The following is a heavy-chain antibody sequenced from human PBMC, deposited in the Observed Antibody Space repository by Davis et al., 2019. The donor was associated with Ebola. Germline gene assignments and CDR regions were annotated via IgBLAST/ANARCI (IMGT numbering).Heavy chain of an antibody. V-gene: IGHV4-34*01. CDR1: GSSFPAYF. J-gene: IGHJ5*01. D-gene: IGHD5-18*01. Sequence: SETLSLTCTVYGSSFPAYFWRWIRQPPAKGLAWIGETSHLPGYNIYSPSFGGRDTISVDSSKNQFSLKIHSVTAADTAVYYCARTTKTNVEDSGLGYNFFDSWGQGTLVSVSS. CDR2: TSHLPGYN. CDR3: ARTTKTNVEDSGLGYNFFDS.